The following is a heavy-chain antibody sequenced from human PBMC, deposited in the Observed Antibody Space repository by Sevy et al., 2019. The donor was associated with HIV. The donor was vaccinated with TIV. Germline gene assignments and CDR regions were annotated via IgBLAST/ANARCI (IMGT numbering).Heavy chain of an antibody. CDR3: AKDVRYDSSGYFDY. D-gene: IGHD3-22*01. CDR2: IRGSGVST. V-gene: IGHV3-23*01. CDR1: RFTLRSYA. Sequence: GGSLRLSCAASRFTLRSYAMSWVRQAPGKGLEWVSAIRGSGVSTYYADSVKGRFTSSRDNSKNTLYLQMKGLRAEDTAVYYCAKDVRYDSSGYFDYWGQGILVTVSS. J-gene: IGHJ4*02.